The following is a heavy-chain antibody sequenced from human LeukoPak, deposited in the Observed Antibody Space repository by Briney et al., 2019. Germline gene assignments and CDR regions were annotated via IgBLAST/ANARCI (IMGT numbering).Heavy chain of an antibody. CDR3: ARKSYYYGSGSYRTYYFDY. V-gene: IGHV4-34*01. Sequence: SETLSLTCAVYGGSFSGYYWSWIRQPPRKGLEWIGEINHSGSTNYNPSLKSRVTISVDTSKNQFSLKLSSVTAADTAVYYCARKSYYYGSGSYRTYYFDYWGQGTLVTVSS. J-gene: IGHJ4*02. CDR2: INHSGST. D-gene: IGHD3-10*01. CDR1: GGSFSGYY.